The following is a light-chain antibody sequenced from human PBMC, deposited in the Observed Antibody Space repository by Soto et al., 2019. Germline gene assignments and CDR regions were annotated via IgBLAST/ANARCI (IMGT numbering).Light chain of an antibody. V-gene: IGKV3-11*01. CDR3: QQRQNWSWT. CDR2: EAS. CDR1: QSVGDS. J-gene: IGKJ1*01. Sequence: EIVLTQSPAALSLSPGDRATLSCRASQSVGDSLAWYQQKPGQAPRLVMYEASTRATGIPDRFSGSGTGTDFTLTMGSLEREDFAVYYCQQRQNWSWTFGQATRVDIK.